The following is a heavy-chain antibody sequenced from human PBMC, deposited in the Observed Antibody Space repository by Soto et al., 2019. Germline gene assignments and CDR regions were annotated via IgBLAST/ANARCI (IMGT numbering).Heavy chain of an antibody. D-gene: IGHD6-19*01. CDR2: ISSSGSTI. CDR3: VRAKFAAVAVT. CDR1: GFTFSDYY. Sequence: GGSLRLSCAASGFTFSDYYMSWIRQAPGKGLEWVSYISSSGSTIYYADSVKGRFTISRDNAKNSLYLQMNSLRAEDTAVYYCVRAKFAAVAVTWGQGTLVTVSS. J-gene: IGHJ4*02. V-gene: IGHV3-11*01.